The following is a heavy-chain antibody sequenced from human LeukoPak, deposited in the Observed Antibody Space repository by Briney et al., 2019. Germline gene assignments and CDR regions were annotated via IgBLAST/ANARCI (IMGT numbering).Heavy chain of an antibody. J-gene: IGHJ4*02. Sequence: SETLSLTCTVARGSISSYYWSWIRQPPGQGLEWIGYIYYSGSTDYNPSLKSRANISVDTSKNQFSLKLSSVTAADTAVYFCARVRVSSGSHPWYFDYWGQGTLVTVSS. CDR3: ARVRVSSGSHPWYFDY. D-gene: IGHD3-22*01. CDR1: RGSISSYY. CDR2: IYYSGST. V-gene: IGHV4-59*01.